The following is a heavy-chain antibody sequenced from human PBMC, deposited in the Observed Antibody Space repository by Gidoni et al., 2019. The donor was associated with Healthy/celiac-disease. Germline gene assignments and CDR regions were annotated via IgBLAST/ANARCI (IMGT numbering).Heavy chain of an antibody. CDR3: AREGGTTGFDY. V-gene: IGHV1-46*01. Sequence: PGQGLEWMGIINPSGGSTSYAQKFQGRVTMTRDTSTSTVYMELSSLRSEDTAVYYCAREGGTTGFDYWGQGTLVTVSS. D-gene: IGHD1-7*01. J-gene: IGHJ4*02. CDR2: INPSGGST.